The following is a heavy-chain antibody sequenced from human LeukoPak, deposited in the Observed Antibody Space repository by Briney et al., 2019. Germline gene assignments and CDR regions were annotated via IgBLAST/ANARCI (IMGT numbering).Heavy chain of an antibody. CDR3: ARGRRGCSSTSCYNGEFDY. CDR2: ISSSSSYI. CDR1: GFTFSSYS. D-gene: IGHD2-2*02. V-gene: IGHV3-21*01. J-gene: IGHJ4*02. Sequence: GGSLRLSCAASGFTFSSYSMNWVRQAPGKGLEWASSISSSSSYIYYADSVKGRFTISRDNAKNSLYLQMNSLRAEDTAVYYCARGRRGCSSTSCYNGEFDYWGQGTLVTVSS.